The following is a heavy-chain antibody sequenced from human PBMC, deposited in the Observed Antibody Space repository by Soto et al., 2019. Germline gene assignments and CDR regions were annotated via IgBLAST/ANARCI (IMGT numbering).Heavy chain of an antibody. J-gene: IGHJ4*02. CDR1: GGTFSSYT. Sequence: QVQLVQSGAEVKKPGSSVKVSCKASGGTFSSYTISWVRQAPGQGLEWMGRIIPILGIANYAQKFQGRVTITADKSTSTAYMELSSLRSEDTAVYYCVRESCSGGSCYSGLYDYWGQGTLVTVSS. CDR3: VRESCSGGSCYSGLYDY. CDR2: IIPILGIA. D-gene: IGHD2-15*01. V-gene: IGHV1-69*08.